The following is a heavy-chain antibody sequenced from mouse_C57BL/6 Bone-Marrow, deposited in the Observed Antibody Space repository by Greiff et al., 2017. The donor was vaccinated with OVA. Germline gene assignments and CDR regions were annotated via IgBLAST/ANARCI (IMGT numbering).Heavy chain of an antibody. J-gene: IGHJ2*01. CDR3: AREHFDY. Sequence: EVKLQESGPGLVKPSQSLSLTCSVTGYSITSGYYWNWIRQFPGNKLEWMGYISYDGSNNYNPSLKNRISITRDTSKNQFFLKLNSVTTEDTATYYCAREHFDYWGQGTTLTVSS. V-gene: IGHV3-6*01. CDR2: ISYDGSN. CDR1: GYSITSGYY.